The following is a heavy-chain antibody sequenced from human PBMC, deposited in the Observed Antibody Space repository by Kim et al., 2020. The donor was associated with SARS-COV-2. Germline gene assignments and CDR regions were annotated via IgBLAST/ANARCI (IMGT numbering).Heavy chain of an antibody. Sequence: GGSLRLSCVGSGFAFSTSWMTWVRQVPGKGLEWVANIQEDGRDTYYVDSVKGRFTISRDNAKSSVYLQMNSLRAEDTAVYYCARDPYDSSGYGAFDYWGQGTLVTVAS. J-gene: IGHJ4*02. V-gene: IGHV3-7*01. CDR1: GFAFSTSW. CDR2: IQEDGRDT. CDR3: ARDPYDSSGYGAFDY. D-gene: IGHD3-22*01.